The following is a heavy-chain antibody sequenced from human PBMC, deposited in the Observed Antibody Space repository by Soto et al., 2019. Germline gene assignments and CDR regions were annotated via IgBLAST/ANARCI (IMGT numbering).Heavy chain of an antibody. D-gene: IGHD3-9*01. CDR2: IKSKTDGGTI. CDR3: TTDVLRYFDWLLRYGVDV. J-gene: IGHJ6*02. Sequence: LRLSCAASGFTVSNAWMSWVRQAPGKGLEWVGRIKSKTDGGTIDYAAPVKGRFTMSRDDSKNTLYLQMNSLKTEDTAVYYCTTDVLRYFDWLLRYGVDVWGQGTTVTVSS. V-gene: IGHV3-15*01. CDR1: GFTVSNAW.